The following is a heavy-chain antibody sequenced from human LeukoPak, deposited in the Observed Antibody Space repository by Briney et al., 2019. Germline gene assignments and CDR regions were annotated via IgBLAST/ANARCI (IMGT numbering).Heavy chain of an antibody. CDR3: ARHAAPGQWLVHTLGYFDY. V-gene: IGHV4-39*01. CDR2: IYYSGST. Sequence: KPSETLSLTCTVSGGSISSSSYYWGWIRQPPGKGLEWIGSIYYSGSTYYNPSLKSRVTISVDTSKNQFSLKLSSVTAADTAVYYCARHAAPGQWLVHTLGYFDYWGQGTLVTVSS. CDR1: GGSISSSSYY. J-gene: IGHJ4*02. D-gene: IGHD6-19*01.